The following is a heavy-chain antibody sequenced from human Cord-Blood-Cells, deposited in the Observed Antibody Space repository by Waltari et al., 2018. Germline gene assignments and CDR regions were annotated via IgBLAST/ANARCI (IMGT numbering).Heavy chain of an antibody. J-gene: IGHJ1*01. CDR3: ARASMEWLLYFQH. CDR1: GYTFTGYY. V-gene: IGHV1-2*02. D-gene: IGHD3-3*01. Sequence: QVQLVQSGAEVKKPGASVKVSCKASGYTFTGYYMHWVRQGPGQGLEWMGWINPNSGGTNDAQKFQGRVTMTRDTSISTAYMELSRLRSDDTAVYYCARASMEWLLYFQHWGQGTLVTVSS. CDR2: INPNSGGT.